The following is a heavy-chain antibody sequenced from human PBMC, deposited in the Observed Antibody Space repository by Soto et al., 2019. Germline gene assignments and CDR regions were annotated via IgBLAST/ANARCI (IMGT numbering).Heavy chain of an antibody. CDR3: ARLVGITMVRGVSYYFDY. J-gene: IGHJ4*02. CDR1: GGSISSYY. D-gene: IGHD3-10*01. V-gene: IGHV4-59*08. Sequence: PSETLSLTCTVSGGSISSYYWTWIRQPPGKGLEWIGFMYNSGRTHYNPSLKSRVTISVDTSKNQFSLKLSSVTAADTAVYYCARLVGITMVRGVSYYFDYWGQGTLVTVSS. CDR2: MYNSGRT.